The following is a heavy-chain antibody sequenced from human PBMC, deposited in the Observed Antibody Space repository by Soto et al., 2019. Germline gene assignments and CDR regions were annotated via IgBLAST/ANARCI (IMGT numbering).Heavy chain of an antibody. V-gene: IGHV4-61*03. CDR1: GGSVTSEHYY. CDR3: AGGTDGKKVAY. D-gene: IGHD5-12*01. Sequence: QVQLQESGPGLVKSSETLSLTCTVSGGSVTSEHYYWNWIRQPPGKGLEWIGYFFYTGSTNYTPSLESRLTMSVDVSKNHFSLRLNSVTAADTAVYYCAGGTDGKKVAYWGQGVLFTVSS. CDR2: FFYTGST. J-gene: IGHJ4*02.